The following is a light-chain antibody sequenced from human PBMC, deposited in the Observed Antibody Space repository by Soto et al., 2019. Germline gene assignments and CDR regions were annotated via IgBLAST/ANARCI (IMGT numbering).Light chain of an antibody. CDR2: AAS. J-gene: IGKJ1*01. CDR3: QQSYTAPWT. CDR1: QGISSY. V-gene: IGKV1-9*01. Sequence: IQLTQSPSSLSASVGDRVTITCRASQGISSYLAWYQQKPGKAPKLLIYAASTLQSGVPSRFSGSGSGTDFTLTISSLQLEDFATYYCQQSYTAPWTFGQGTKVDI.